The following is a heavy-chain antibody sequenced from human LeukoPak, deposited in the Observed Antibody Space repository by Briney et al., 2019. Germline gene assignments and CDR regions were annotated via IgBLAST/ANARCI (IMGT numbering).Heavy chain of an antibody. CDR2: INGDATTT. Sequence: GGSLRLSCAGFGFTFSNYWVHWVRQAPGKGLVWVSCINGDATTTKYADSVKGRFTISRDNAKNTLYLQMNSLRVDDTAVYYCVRAFDIWGQGTMVTVSS. CDR3: VRAFDI. J-gene: IGHJ3*02. CDR1: GFTFSNYW. V-gene: IGHV3-74*03.